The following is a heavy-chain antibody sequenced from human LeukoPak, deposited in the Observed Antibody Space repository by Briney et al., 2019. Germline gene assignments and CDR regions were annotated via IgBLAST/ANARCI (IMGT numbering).Heavy chain of an antibody. D-gene: IGHD3-9*01. CDR1: GYTFTSYY. CDR2: INPSGGST. Sequence: ASVKVSCKASGYTFTSYYMHWVRQAPGQGLEWMGIINPSGGSTSYAQKFNGRVTMTRDTYTVTVYMELSSLRSEDTAVYYCVSTPVRRYDILTGYFRAFDIWGQGTMVTVSS. V-gene: IGHV1-46*03. CDR3: VSTPVRRYDILTGYFRAFDI. J-gene: IGHJ3*02.